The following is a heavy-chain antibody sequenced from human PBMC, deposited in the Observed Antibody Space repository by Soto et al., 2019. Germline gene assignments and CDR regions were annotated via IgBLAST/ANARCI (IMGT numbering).Heavy chain of an antibody. J-gene: IGHJ4*02. Sequence: GGSLRLSCAASGFTFSSDAMHWVRQAPGKGLEWVAVISYDGSNKYYADSVKGRFTISRDNSKNTLYLQMNSLRAEDTAVYYCASQSSGWKQIIFDYWGQGTLVTVSS. CDR3: ASQSSGWKQIIFDY. V-gene: IGHV3-30-3*01. CDR2: ISYDGSNK. CDR1: GFTFSSDA. D-gene: IGHD6-19*01.